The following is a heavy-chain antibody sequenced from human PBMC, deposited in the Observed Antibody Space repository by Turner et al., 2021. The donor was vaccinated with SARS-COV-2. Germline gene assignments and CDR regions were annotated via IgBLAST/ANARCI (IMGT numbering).Heavy chain of an antibody. V-gene: IGHV4-39*01. CDR1: GGSISSSSYF. J-gene: IGHJ4*02. CDR2: IYYSGTT. CDR3: ARQAAGQGLDY. Sequence: QVQLQESGPGLVKPSETLSLTCTVSGGSISSSSYFWGWIRQPPTKELEWIGSIYYSGTTYYHPSLKSRVSLSIDPSKNQFSLNLTSVTAADTALFYCARQAAGQGLDYWGRGILVTVSS. D-gene: IGHD3-10*01.